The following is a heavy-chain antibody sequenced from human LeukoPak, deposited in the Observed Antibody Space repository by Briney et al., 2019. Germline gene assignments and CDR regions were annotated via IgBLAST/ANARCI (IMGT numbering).Heavy chain of an antibody. V-gene: IGHV4-59*12. CDR3: ARDARVQKWFGELLKTTTYYFDY. J-gene: IGHJ4*02. CDR1: GGSISSYY. CDR2: IYYSGST. D-gene: IGHD3-10*01. Sequence: ETLSLTCTVSGGSISSYYWSWIRQPPGKGLEWIGYIYYSGSTYYNPSLKSRVSISVDTSKNQFSLKLSSVTAADTAVYYCARDARVQKWFGELLKTTTYYFDYWGQGTLVTVSS.